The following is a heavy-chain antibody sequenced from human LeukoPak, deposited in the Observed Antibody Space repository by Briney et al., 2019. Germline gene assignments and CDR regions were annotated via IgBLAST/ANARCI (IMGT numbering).Heavy chain of an antibody. CDR3: ARYSSRHPRGAFDI. CDR2: IYYSGST. J-gene: IGHJ3*02. D-gene: IGHD6-13*01. V-gene: IGHV4-59*12. Sequence: PSETLSLTCTVSGGSISRYYWSWIRRPPGKGLEWIGYIYYSGSTNYNPSLKSRVTISVDKSKNQFSLKLSSVTAADTAVYYCARYSSRHPRGAFDIWGQGTMVTVSS. CDR1: GGSISRYY.